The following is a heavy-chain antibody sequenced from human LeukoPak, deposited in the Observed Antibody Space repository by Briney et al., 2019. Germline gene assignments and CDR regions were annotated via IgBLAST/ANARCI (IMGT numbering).Heavy chain of an antibody. Sequence: PSETLSLTCAVYGGSFSGYYWSWIRQPPGKGLEGIGEINHSGSTNYNPSLKSRVTISVDTSKNQFSLKLSSVTAADTAVYYCARGRSYGYYYYYYMDVWGKGTTVTVSS. V-gene: IGHV4-34*01. D-gene: IGHD5-18*01. CDR1: GGSFSGYY. CDR2: INHSGST. J-gene: IGHJ6*03. CDR3: ARGRSYGYYYYYYMDV.